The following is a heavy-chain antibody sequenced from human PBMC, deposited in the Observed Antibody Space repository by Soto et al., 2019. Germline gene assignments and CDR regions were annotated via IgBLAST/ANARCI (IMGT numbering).Heavy chain of an antibody. CDR2: ISKSSGTK. D-gene: IGHD7-27*01. V-gene: IGHV3-48*02. Sequence: GGSPRLSCAASGFTFSDYTMNWVRQAPGKGLEWVSYISKSSGTKSYADSVKGRFTISRDNAKNSLFLQMNSLRDEDTALYYCARDLNWGFDYWGQGTLVTVSS. CDR3: ARDLNWGFDY. J-gene: IGHJ4*02. CDR1: GFTFSDYT.